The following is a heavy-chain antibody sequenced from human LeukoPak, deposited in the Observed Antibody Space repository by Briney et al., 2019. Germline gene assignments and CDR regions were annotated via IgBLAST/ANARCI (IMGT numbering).Heavy chain of an antibody. D-gene: IGHD3-16*01. CDR1: GFTFSDYI. Sequence: GGSLRLSCAASGFTFSDYILDWVRQAPGKGLEWVGRIRRGSNSYTTEYAASVKGRFIISRDDSKNSLYLHMISLKTEDTAVYHCTRDGGEGGNSAFDIWGQGTMVTVSS. V-gene: IGHV3-72*01. CDR3: TRDGGEGGNSAFDI. J-gene: IGHJ3*02. CDR2: IRRGSNSYTT.